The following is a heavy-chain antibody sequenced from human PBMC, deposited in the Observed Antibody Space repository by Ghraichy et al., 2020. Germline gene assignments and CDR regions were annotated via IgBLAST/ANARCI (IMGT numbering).Heavy chain of an antibody. CDR3: ARGMDYDVIMGPYNFDY. CDR2: ISPYNGHS. V-gene: IGHV1-18*01. Sequence: ASVKVSCKTSGYSFYTSGLNWVRQAPGQGLEWMGWISPYNGHSKYAQKFQDRVTMTTDTSTRTGYMQLRGLTSDDTAVYYCARGMDYDVIMGPYNFDYWGQGTLVTVSS. J-gene: IGHJ4*02. CDR1: GYSFYTSG. D-gene: IGHD3-16*01.